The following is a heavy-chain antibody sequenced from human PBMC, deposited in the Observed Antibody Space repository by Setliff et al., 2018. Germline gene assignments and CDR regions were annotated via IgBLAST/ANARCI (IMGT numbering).Heavy chain of an antibody. V-gene: IGHV5-51*01. CDR2: IYPGDSDT. J-gene: IGHJ1*01. D-gene: IGHD3-3*02. Sequence: PGESLKISCKGSGYSFTSYWIGWVRQMPGKGLEWMGIIYPGDSDTRYSPSFQGQVTISADRSITTAYLQWRNLRASDTAIYYCARNPPGAFKPYYFQHWGQGTLVTVSS. CDR1: GYSFTSYW. CDR3: ARNPPGAFKPYYFQH.